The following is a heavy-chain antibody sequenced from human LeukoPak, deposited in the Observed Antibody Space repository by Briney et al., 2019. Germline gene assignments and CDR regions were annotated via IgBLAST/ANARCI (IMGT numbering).Heavy chain of an antibody. Sequence: PGGSLRLSCAASGFTFSSYGMHWVRQAPGKGLEWVAFIRNDGSNKYYADSVKGRFTISRDNAKNTLYLQMNSLRAEDTAVYYCAKGPNYDILTGRRKTYNGFDIWGQGTMVTVSS. CDR1: GFTFSSYG. CDR2: IRNDGSNK. CDR3: AKGPNYDILTGRRKTYNGFDI. V-gene: IGHV3-30*02. D-gene: IGHD3-9*01. J-gene: IGHJ3*02.